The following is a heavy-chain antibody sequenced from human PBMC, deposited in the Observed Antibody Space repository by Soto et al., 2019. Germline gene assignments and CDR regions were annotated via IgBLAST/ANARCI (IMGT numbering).Heavy chain of an antibody. CDR1: GFTFSDYY. CDR2: LNPKSGGT. CDR3: ARERYQVLSDGMDV. D-gene: IGHD2-2*01. V-gene: IGHV1-2*02. J-gene: IGHJ6*02. Sequence: GASVKVSCKASGFTFSDYYMHWVREAPGQGLEWMGWLNPKSGGTTYAQKFQDRLTLSRDTSINTAYMELSRLSIDDTALYYCARERYQVLSDGMDVWGQGTTVTVSS.